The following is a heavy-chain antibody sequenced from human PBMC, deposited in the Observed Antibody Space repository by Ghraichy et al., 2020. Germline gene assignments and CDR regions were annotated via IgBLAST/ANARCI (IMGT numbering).Heavy chain of an antibody. V-gene: IGHV4-39*01. Sequence: SETLSLTCTVSGDSISSTTYYWGWIRQPPGKGLEWIGSIHFRGNTYYNASLRSRVTISVDTSKNQFSLKLSSVTAADTAVYYCASYSNYGSGTAYFDYWGQGTLVTVSS. J-gene: IGHJ4*02. D-gene: IGHD3-10*01. CDR3: ASYSNYGSGTAYFDY. CDR2: IHFRGNT. CDR1: GDSISSTTYY.